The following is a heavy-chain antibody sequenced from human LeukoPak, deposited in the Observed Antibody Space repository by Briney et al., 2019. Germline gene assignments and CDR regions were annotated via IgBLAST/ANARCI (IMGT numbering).Heavy chain of an antibody. CDR1: GFTLSSYA. V-gene: IGHV3-23*01. CDR2: ISDTGNT. CDR3: AKAPVTSCSGAYCYPFDY. J-gene: IGHJ4*02. D-gene: IGHD2-21*01. Sequence: GGSLRLSCAASGFTLSSYAMSWVRQAPGKGLEWVSAISDTGNTYHADSVKGRVTISSDNSNNTLFLQMNRLRPEDAAVYYCAKAPVTSCSGAYCYPFDYWGQGTLVTVSS.